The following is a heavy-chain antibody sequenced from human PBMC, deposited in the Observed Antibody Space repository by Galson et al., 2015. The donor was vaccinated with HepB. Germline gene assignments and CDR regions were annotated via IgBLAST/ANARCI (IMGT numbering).Heavy chain of an antibody. CDR3: ARIDCTGTSCYFYYLDY. J-gene: IGHJ4*02. Sequence: SVKVSCKASGYTFTNYDIHWVRQAPGQRLEWMALINAGNGDTKYSQRFQARVTVTRDTSAGTSYMELSGLTSEDTALYYCARIDCTGTSCYFYYLDYWGQGTLVTVSS. V-gene: IGHV1-3*01. CDR2: INAGNGDT. CDR1: GYTFTNYD. D-gene: IGHD2-2*01.